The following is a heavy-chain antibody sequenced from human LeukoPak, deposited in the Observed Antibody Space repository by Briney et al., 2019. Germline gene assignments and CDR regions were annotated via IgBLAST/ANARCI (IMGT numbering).Heavy chain of an antibody. Sequence: PSETLSLTCAVYSGSFSDYYWSWIRQPPGKGLEWIGEINHSGITNYLPSLRSRATISVDTSKNQFSLKLNSVTAADTAVYYCARMIRGVQSYLSWFDSWGQGTLVTVSS. V-gene: IGHV4-34*01. CDR1: SGSFSDYY. CDR2: INHSGIT. J-gene: IGHJ5*01. CDR3: ARMIRGVQSYLSWFDS. D-gene: IGHD3-10*01.